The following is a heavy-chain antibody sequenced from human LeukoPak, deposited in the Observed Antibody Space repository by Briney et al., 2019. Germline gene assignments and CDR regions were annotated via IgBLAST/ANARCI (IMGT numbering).Heavy chain of an antibody. CDR2: ISGSGGST. CDR3: ARGGYYNSGSTDY. D-gene: IGHD3-10*01. J-gene: IGHJ4*01. CDR1: GFTFSSYA. Sequence: GGSLRLSCAASGFTFSSYAMSWVRQAPGKGLEWVSAISGSGGSTYYADSAKGRFTISRDNAKNSLYLQMNSLRAEDTAVYYCARGGYYNSGSTDYWGHGTLVTVSS. V-gene: IGHV3-23*01.